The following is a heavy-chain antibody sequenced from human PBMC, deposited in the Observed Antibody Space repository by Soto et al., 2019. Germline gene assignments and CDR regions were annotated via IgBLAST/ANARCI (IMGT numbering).Heavy chain of an antibody. V-gene: IGHV3-7*01. D-gene: IGHD2-2*01. Sequence: EVQLVQSGGDLVQPGGSLRLSCVASGFTFSTYWMTWVRQAPGMGLEGVAGIKEDASEEVYVDSVKGRFSISRDNAKNAPYLQLTSLRAEDTAVYYCATAISSPFSNFDSWGQGSPVTVSS. CDR2: IKEDASEE. J-gene: IGHJ4*02. CDR3: ATAISSPFSNFDS. CDR1: GFTFSTYW.